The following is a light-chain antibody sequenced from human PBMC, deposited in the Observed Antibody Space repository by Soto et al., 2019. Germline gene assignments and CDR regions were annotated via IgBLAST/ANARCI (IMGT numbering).Light chain of an antibody. Sequence: DIVMTQSPDSLAVSLGERVTINCKSSQSVLYSSNNKYYLAWYQQKPGQPPKLLIYWASTRESGVPDRFSGSGSGTDFTLTISSLQAEDVAVYYCQQYYSTPLTFGGGTKVEIK. V-gene: IGKV4-1*01. CDR3: QQYYSTPLT. J-gene: IGKJ4*01. CDR2: WAS. CDR1: QSVLYSSNNKYY.